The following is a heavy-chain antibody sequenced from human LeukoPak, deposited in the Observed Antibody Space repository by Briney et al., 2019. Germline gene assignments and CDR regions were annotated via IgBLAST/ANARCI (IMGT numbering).Heavy chain of an antibody. J-gene: IGHJ4*02. Sequence: GGSLRLSCAASGFTVSSNYMSWVRQAPGKGLEWVSSISSSSSYIYYADSVKGRFTISRDNAKNSLYLQMNSLRAEDTAVYYCARGSSSWSYFDYWGQGTLVTVSS. CDR2: ISSSSSYI. CDR1: GFTVSSNY. D-gene: IGHD6-13*01. CDR3: ARGSSSWSYFDY. V-gene: IGHV3-21*01.